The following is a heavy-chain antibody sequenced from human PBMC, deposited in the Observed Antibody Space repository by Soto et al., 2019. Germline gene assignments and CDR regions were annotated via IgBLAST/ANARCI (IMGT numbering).Heavy chain of an antibody. D-gene: IGHD3-10*01. CDR2: INPTGGSTTYT. J-gene: IGHJ6*02. Sequence: ASVKVSCKASGYTFTSYYMHWVRQAPGQGLEWVGIINPTGGSTTYTSNPQEFQGRVTMTRDTSTSTVHMELSSLRSDDTAVYYCAKVSGGPPMVMGDFYYAMDVWGQGTTVTVS. CDR1: GYTFTSYY. V-gene: IGHV1-46*01. CDR3: AKVSGGPPMVMGDFYYAMDV.